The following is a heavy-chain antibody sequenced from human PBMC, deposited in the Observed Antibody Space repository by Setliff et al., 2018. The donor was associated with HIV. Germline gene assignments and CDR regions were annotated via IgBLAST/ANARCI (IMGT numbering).Heavy chain of an antibody. CDR1: GDTFTTYA. Sequence: ASVKVSCKASGDTFTTYALHWVRQAPGQRLEWMGWINAGNGDTKPSQKFRGRVTITRDTSASTAYMELSSLRSEDTGVYYCAIGSSNWPHRPNNYYFDYWGQGTPVTVSS. CDR2: INAGNGDT. D-gene: IGHD6-13*01. V-gene: IGHV1-3*01. J-gene: IGHJ4*02. CDR3: AIGSSNWPHRPNNYYFDY.